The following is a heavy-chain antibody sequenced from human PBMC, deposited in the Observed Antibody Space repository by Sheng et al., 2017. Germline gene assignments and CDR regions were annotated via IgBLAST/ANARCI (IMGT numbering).Heavy chain of an antibody. D-gene: IGHD1-20*01. CDR1: GFTFSSSA. J-gene: IGHJ6*03. V-gene: IGHV3-30-3*01. Sequence: QVQLVESGGGVVQPGRSLRLSCADSGFTFSSSAMHWVRQAPGKGLDWVALISYDGNNKYYADSVKDRFTISRDNAKNTLFLQMNSLRSEDTALYYCARGPECSAGICEDSYMAVWGKGTTVIVAS. CDR2: ISYDGNNK. CDR3: ARGPECSAGICEDSYMAV.